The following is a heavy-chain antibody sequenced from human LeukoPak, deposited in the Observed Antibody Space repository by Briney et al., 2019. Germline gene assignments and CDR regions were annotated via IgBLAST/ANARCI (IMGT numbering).Heavy chain of an antibody. J-gene: IGHJ4*02. Sequence: SETLSLTCTVSGGSISSGGYYWSWIRQHPGKGLEWIGYIYYSGSTYYNPSLKSRVTISVDTSKNQFSLKLSSVTAADTAVYYCARATSSSGRSQFSPAPFDCWGQGTLVTVSS. V-gene: IGHV4-31*03. CDR3: ARATSSSGRSQFSPAPFDC. D-gene: IGHD6-19*01. CDR1: GGSISSGGYY. CDR2: IYYSGST.